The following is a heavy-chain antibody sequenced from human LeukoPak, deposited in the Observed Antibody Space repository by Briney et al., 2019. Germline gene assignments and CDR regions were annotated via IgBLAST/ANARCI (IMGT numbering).Heavy chain of an antibody. CDR3: ARVARDTAMTYYYYYMDV. D-gene: IGHD5-18*01. Sequence: ASVKDSCKASGYTFTSYYMHWVRQAPGQGLEWMGIINPSGSSTSYAQKFQGRVTMTRDMSTSTVYMELSSLRSEDTAVYYCARVARDTAMTYYYYYMDVWGKGTTVTVSS. CDR2: INPSGSST. V-gene: IGHV1-46*01. J-gene: IGHJ6*03. CDR1: GYTFTSYY.